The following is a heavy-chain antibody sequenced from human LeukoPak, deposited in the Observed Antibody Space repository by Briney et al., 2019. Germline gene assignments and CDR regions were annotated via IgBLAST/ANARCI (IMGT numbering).Heavy chain of an antibody. CDR3: ARGKAGDWLDY. CDR2: ISGSGGST. J-gene: IGHJ4*02. CDR1: GFTFSSYD. V-gene: IGHV3-23*01. D-gene: IGHD7-27*01. Sequence: GGSLRLSCAASGFTFSSYDMSWVRQAPGKGLEWVSAISGSGGSTYYADSVKGRFTISRDNAKNSLYLQMNSLRAEDTAVYYCARGKAGDWLDYWGQGTLVTVSS.